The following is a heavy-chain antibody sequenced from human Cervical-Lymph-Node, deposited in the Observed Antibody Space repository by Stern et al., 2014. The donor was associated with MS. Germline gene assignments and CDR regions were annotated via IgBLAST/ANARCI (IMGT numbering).Heavy chain of an antibody. J-gene: IGHJ4*02. V-gene: IGHV1-18*01. D-gene: IGHD2-15*01. CDR2: INPYSGHT. CDR3: ARDGYCSGSNCYSVEY. CDR1: GYTFSFYV. Sequence: QVQLVQSGAEVKKPGASVRVSCKASGYTFSFYVITWVRQAPGQGLEWMGWINPYSGHTNYAQNLQGRIAMTTDTSTTTAYLELRRLKSDDTAVYYCARDGYCSGSNCYSVEYWGQGTLVTVSS.